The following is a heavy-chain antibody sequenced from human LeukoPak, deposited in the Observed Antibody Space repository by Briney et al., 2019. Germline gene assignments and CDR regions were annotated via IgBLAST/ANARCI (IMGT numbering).Heavy chain of an antibody. J-gene: IGHJ4*02. CDR2: IGIADDT. Sequence: GGSLRLSFAASGFTFSSYDMHWVRQVTGKGLEWVSGIGIADDTYYSGSVKGRFTISREKGKNSLYLQMNSLRVGDTAVYYCARAESHGCSLDYWGQGTLVIVSS. CDR3: ARAESHGCSLDY. D-gene: IGHD5-18*01. V-gene: IGHV3-13*01. CDR1: GFTFSSYD.